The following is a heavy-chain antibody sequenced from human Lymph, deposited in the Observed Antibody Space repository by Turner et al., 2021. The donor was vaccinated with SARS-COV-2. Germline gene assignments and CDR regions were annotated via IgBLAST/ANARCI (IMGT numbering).Heavy chain of an antibody. Sequence: VQLVESGGGVVQPGRSLRLSCAASGFTFSSYGMHWVRQASGKGLEWVAFIWYDGSNKYYADSVKGRFTISRDNSKNTLYLQMNSLRAEDTAVYYCARGSAGGDVWGQGTTVTVSS. V-gene: IGHV3-33*01. D-gene: IGHD6-13*01. CDR2: IWYDGSNK. J-gene: IGHJ6*02. CDR1: GFTFSSYG. CDR3: ARGSAGGDV.